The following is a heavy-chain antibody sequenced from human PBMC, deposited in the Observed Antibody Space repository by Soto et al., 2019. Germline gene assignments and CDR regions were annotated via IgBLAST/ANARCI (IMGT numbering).Heavy chain of an antibody. V-gene: IGHV4-59*01. Sequence: PSETLSLTCTVSGGSISSYYWTWIRQPPGKGLEWIGYIYYSGSTNYNPSLKSRVTISVDTSKNQFSLKLSSVTAADTAVYYCARNFWSGYFPDVWGQGTTVTVSS. D-gene: IGHD3-3*01. CDR3: ARNFWSGYFPDV. CDR2: IYYSGST. CDR1: GGSISSYY. J-gene: IGHJ6*02.